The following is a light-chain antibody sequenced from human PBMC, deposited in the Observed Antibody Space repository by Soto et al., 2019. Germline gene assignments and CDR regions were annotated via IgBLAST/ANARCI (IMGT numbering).Light chain of an antibody. Sequence: QSALTQPASVSGSPGQSITISCTGTSSDIGASKFVSWYQQHPGKAPKLMISEVANRPSGVPDRFSGSKSGNTASLTISGLQAEDEADYYCSSYGGFNNVLFGGGTKLTVL. CDR2: EVA. CDR3: SSYGGFNNVL. V-gene: IGLV2-14*01. CDR1: SSDIGASKF. J-gene: IGLJ2*01.